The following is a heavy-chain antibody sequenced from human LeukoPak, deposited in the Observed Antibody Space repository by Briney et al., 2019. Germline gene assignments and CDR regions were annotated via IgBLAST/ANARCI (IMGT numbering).Heavy chain of an antibody. CDR2: ISSSSSTI. Sequence: GGSLRLSCAASGFTFSSYSMNWVRQAPGKGLEWVSYISSSSSTIYYADSVKGRFTISRDNAKNSLYLQMNSLRAEDTAVYYCAREGSGSYSYYYYYYMDVWGKGTTVTISS. CDR1: GFTFSSYS. D-gene: IGHD3-10*01. V-gene: IGHV3-48*01. J-gene: IGHJ6*03. CDR3: AREGSGSYSYYYYYYMDV.